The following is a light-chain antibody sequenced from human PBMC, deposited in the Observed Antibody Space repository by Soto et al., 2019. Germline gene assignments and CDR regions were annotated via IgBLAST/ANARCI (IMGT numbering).Light chain of an antibody. V-gene: IGKV3-15*01. J-gene: IGKJ1*01. CDR1: QSVGTD. Sequence: ITMTQSPATLSVSPGERATLSCRASQSVGTDLAWYQQKPGQAPRLLIYSASARVTGIPARFSGSGSGTEFTLTISSLQSEDFAVYYCQQCNNWPRTFGQGTKVDIK. CDR3: QQCNNWPRT. CDR2: SAS.